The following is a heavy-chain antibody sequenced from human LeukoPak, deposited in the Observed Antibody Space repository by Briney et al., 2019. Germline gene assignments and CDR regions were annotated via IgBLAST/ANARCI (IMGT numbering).Heavy chain of an antibody. CDR3: ARDHDSDYGGRYLQH. D-gene: IGHD4-23*01. V-gene: IGHV3-74*01. CDR1: GFTFSSYW. CDR2: IDSDGSST. Sequence: GGSLRLSCAASGFTFSSYWVHWVRQVPGKGLVWVSRIDSDGSSTTYADSVKRRFTISRDNAKNTLYLQMSGLRADDTAVYFCARDHDSDYGGRYLQHWGQGSLVTVSS. J-gene: IGHJ1*01.